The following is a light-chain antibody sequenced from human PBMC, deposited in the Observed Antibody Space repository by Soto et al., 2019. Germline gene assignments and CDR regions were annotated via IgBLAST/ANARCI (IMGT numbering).Light chain of an antibody. CDR1: QDIDNY. CDR2: DAA. V-gene: IGKV1-33*01. J-gene: IGKJ2*01. Sequence: IQMTQSPSSLSASAGDRVTITCQASQDIDNYLNWYQQKPGQAPTLLIYDAANLETGVPSRFSGRGSGTDFTFTISSLQPEDIATYYCQQYDKFPPYTFGQGTKLELK. CDR3: QQYDKFPPYT.